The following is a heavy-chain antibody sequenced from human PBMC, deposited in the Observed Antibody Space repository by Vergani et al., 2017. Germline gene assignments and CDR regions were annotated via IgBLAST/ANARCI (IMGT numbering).Heavy chain of an antibody. CDR2: INSDGSRT. Sequence: EVQLVESGGGLVQPGGSLRLSCAASGFTFSSSWMHWVRQAPGKGLVWVSRINSDGSRTSYADSVKGRFTISRDNAKNTLYLQMNSLRVEDTAVYYCAREGTSIPNAFDIWGQGTMVTVYS. CDR3: AREGTSIPNAFDI. V-gene: IGHV3-74*01. CDR1: GFTFSSSW. J-gene: IGHJ3*02. D-gene: IGHD6-6*01.